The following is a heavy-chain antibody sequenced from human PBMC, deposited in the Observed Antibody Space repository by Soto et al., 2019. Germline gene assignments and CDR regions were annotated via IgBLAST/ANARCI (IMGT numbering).Heavy chain of an antibody. CDR3: ARGPGYDILTGYYSYYYYYYGMDV. J-gene: IGHJ6*02. CDR2: INHSGST. Sequence: ETLSLTCAIDGGSFSGYYWSCIHQPPVKGRGWIGEINHSGSTNYNPSLKSRVTISVDTSKNQFSLKLSSVTAADTAVYYCARGPGYDILTGYYSYYYYYYGMDVWGQGTTVTVS. V-gene: IGHV4-34*01. D-gene: IGHD3-9*01. CDR1: GGSFSGYY.